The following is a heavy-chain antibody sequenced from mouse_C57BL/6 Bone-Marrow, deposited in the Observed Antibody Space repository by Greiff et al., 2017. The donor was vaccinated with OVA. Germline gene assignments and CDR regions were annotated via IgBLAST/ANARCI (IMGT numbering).Heavy chain of an antibody. J-gene: IGHJ1*03. CDR3: ARRLGYYYGSSYWYFDV. CDR2: IYWDDDK. V-gene: IGHV8-12*01. D-gene: IGHD1-1*01. Sequence: QVTLKVCGPGILQSSQTLSLTCSFSGFSLSTSGMGVSWIRQPSGKGLEWLAHIYWDDDKRYNPSLKSRLTISKDTSRNQVFLKITSVDTADTATYYCARRLGYYYGSSYWYFDVWGTGTTVTVSS. CDR1: GFSLSTSGMG.